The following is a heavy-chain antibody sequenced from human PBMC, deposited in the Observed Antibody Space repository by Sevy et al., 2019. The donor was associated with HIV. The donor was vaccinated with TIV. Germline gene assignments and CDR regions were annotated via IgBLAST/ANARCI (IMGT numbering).Heavy chain of an antibody. CDR1: GGSISSYY. CDR2: IYYSGST. V-gene: IGHV4-59*01. Sequence: SETLSLTCTVSGGSISSYYWSWIRQPPGKGLEWIGYIYYSGSTNYNPSLKSRVTISVDTSKNQFSLKLSSVTAAETAVYYCARVRWRYSSSWGYDYWGQGTLVTVSS. CDR3: ARVRWRYSSSWGYDY. J-gene: IGHJ4*02. D-gene: IGHD6-13*01.